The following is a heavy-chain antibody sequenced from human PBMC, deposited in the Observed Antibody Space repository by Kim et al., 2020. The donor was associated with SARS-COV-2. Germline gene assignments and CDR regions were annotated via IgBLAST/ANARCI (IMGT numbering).Heavy chain of an antibody. D-gene: IGHD3-16*01. Sequence: YSPSFQGQVTISAAKSISTAYLQWSSLKASDTAMYYCARHGIRSSSYFQHWGQGTLVTVSS. V-gene: IGHV5-51*01. CDR3: ARHGIRSSSYFQH. J-gene: IGHJ1*01.